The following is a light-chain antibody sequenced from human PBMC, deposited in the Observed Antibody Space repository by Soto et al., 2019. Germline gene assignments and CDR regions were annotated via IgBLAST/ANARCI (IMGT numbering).Light chain of an antibody. Sequence: EIVLTQSPATLSLSPGERATLSCRASQTVSSSLAWYQQKPGQAPRLLIYEASNRATGIPARFSGSGSGADLTLTIRSLEPEDFAFYSCQQHINWPLTFGGGTKVEIK. CDR2: EAS. V-gene: IGKV3-11*01. CDR1: QTVSSS. J-gene: IGKJ4*01. CDR3: QQHINWPLT.